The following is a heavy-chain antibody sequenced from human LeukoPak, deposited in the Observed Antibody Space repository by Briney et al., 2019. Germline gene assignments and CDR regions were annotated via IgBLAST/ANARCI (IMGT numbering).Heavy chain of an antibody. CDR3: ARDLHGESCTTPNCS. V-gene: IGHV3-21*01. J-gene: IGHJ4*02. Sequence: PGGSLRLSCAASGFTFSFYSMNWVRQAPGKGLEWISSISSSSNYIYYAGSVKGRFTISRDNAKNSLYLQMNSLRADDTAMYYCARDLHGESCTTPNCSWGQGTLVTVSS. CDR1: GFTFSFYS. CDR2: ISSSSNYI. D-gene: IGHD3-10*01.